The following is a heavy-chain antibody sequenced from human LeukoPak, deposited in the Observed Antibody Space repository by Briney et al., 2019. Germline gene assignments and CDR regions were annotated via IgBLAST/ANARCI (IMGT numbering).Heavy chain of an antibody. V-gene: IGHV1-69*13. Sequence: GASVKVSCKASGGTFSSYAISWVRQAPGQGLEWMGGIIPIFGTANYAQKFQGRVTITADESTSTAYMELSSLRSQDTAVYYCASSEGSSWCSPQEYNYYYGMDVWGQGTTVTVSS. CDR1: GGTFSSYA. D-gene: IGHD6-13*01. J-gene: IGHJ6*02. CDR3: ASSEGSSWCSPQEYNYYYGMDV. CDR2: IIPIFGTA.